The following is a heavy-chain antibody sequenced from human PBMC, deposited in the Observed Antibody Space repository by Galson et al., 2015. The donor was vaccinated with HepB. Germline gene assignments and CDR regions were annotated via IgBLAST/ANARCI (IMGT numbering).Heavy chain of an antibody. CDR2: IYYTGST. D-gene: IGHD2-15*01. CDR1: GGSISSSSYY. V-gene: IGHV4-39*01. J-gene: IGHJ4*02. Sequence: TLSLTCTVSGGSISSSSYYWGWIRQPPGKGLEWIGTIYYTGSTYYNPSLKSRVTISVDTSKSQFSLRLSSMTASDTAVYYCARQGIEAAHDYWGQGTLVTVSS. CDR3: ARQGIEAAHDY.